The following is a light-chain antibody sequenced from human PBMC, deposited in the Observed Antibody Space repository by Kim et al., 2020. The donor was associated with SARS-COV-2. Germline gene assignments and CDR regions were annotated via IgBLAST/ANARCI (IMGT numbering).Light chain of an antibody. V-gene: IGLV3-19*01. CDR1: SLRSYY. Sequence: VALGQPVRITCQGASLRSYYATWYQQKPGQAPILVIYGKNNRPSGIPDRFSGSSSGNTASLTITGTQAGDEADYYCNSRDNNDNVVFGGGTKLTVL. CDR2: GKN. J-gene: IGLJ2*01. CDR3: NSRDNNDNVV.